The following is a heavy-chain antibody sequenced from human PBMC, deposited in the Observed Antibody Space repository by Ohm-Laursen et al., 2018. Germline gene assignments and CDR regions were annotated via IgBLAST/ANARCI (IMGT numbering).Heavy chain of an antibody. J-gene: IGHJ3*02. CDR3: AGPASDI. CDR1: GGSISSYY. V-gene: IGHV4-59*08. CDR2: INYSGNT. Sequence: GTLSLTWIVSGGSISSYYWSWIRQPPGKGLEWIGYINYSGNTNYNPSLKSRVTISVDTSKNQFSLKLSSVTAADTAVYYCAGPASDIWGQGTMVTVSS.